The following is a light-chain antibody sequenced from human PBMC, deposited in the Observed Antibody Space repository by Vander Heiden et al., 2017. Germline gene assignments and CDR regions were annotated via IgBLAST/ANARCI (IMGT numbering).Light chain of an antibody. J-gene: IGKJ2*01. CDR3: MQSIQWPHT. CDR2: GVS. CDR1: QSLEHSNGNTH. V-gene: IGKV2-30*02. Sequence: DIVVAQSPVSLPVTLGQPASIACTSSQSLEHSNGNTHLDGFQQRPGQSPRRLIYGVSNRDPGVPDRFSGSGSGTDFTLKISRVEAEDVGVYYCMQSIQWPHTFGQGTRLEIK.